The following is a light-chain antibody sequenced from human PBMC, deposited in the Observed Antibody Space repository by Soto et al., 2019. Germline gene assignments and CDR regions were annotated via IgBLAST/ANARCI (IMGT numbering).Light chain of an antibody. CDR3: QQFNNYPYT. CDR1: QGISSA. J-gene: IGKJ2*01. Sequence: AIQLTQSPSSLSASVGDRVTITCRASQGISSALAWYQQKPGKATKLLIYDASSLESVVPSRFSGSGSGTDFALTISSLQPEDFATYYCQQFNNYPYTFGQGTKLEIK. V-gene: IGKV1D-13*01. CDR2: DAS.